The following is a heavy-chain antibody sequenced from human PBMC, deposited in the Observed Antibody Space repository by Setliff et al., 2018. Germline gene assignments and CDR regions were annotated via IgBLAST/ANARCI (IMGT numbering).Heavy chain of an antibody. D-gene: IGHD6-13*01. V-gene: IGHV5-51*01. CDR1: GYTFTSYW. CDR3: ARDACPYSSNWCHHFDY. J-gene: IGHJ4*02. Sequence: PGESLKISCKGSGYTFTSYWIGWVRQMPGKGLEWMGIIYAGDSDTKYSPSFQGQVTISADKSISTAYLQMNSLRADDMAIYYCARDACPYSSNWCHHFDYWGQGTLVTVSS. CDR2: IYAGDSDT.